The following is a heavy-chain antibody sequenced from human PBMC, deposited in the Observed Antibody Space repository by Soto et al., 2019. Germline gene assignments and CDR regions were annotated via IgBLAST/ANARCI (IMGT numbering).Heavy chain of an antibody. D-gene: IGHD1-26*01. J-gene: IGHJ4*02. CDR3: ARSESYFPFDY. V-gene: IGHV3-72*01. CDR2: IRKKTNRYTT. Sequence: EVQLVESGGDLVQPGGSLRLSCAASGFTFRDHYMDWVRQAPGKGLEWVGRIRKKTNRYTTEYAASVQGRFTISRDDLKNSLYLLMNSLKIEDTAVYYCARSESYFPFDYWGQGTLVSVSS. CDR1: GFTFRDHY.